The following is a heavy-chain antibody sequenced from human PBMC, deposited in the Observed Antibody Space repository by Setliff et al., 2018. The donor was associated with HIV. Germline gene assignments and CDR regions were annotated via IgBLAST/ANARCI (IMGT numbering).Heavy chain of an antibody. CDR1: GRSFSGYY. Sequence: ASETLSLTCAVYGRSFSGYYWSWIRQPPGKGLEWIGEVTHSGRTNYNPSLESRVTTSVDTSKKQFSLRLTSVTAADTAVYYCARGVRDNSGWSSYYFDYWGQGTLVTVSS. D-gene: IGHD6-19*01. V-gene: IGHV4-34*01. CDR3: ARGVRDNSGWSSYYFDY. J-gene: IGHJ4*02. CDR2: VTHSGRT.